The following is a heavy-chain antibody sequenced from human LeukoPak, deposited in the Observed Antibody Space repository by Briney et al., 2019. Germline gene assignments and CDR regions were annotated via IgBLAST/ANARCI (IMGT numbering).Heavy chain of an antibody. V-gene: IGHV3-48*04. CDR3: ARTATSSMEGDY. Sequence: PGGSLRLSCAASGFTFSSYSMSWIRQAPGKGLEWVSYISSSGSTIYYADSVKGRFTISRDNAKNSLYLQMNSLRAEDTAVYYCARTATSSMEGDYWGQGTLVTVSS. CDR2: ISSSGSTI. CDR1: GFTFSSYS. J-gene: IGHJ4*02. D-gene: IGHD2-2*01.